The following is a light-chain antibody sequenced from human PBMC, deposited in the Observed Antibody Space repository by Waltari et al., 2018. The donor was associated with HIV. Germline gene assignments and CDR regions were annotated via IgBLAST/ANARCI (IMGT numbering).Light chain of an antibody. Sequence: QSVFTQPPSVSAAQGQKVTISCYGRSPNIGNTYVCWYQQHPGTAPKLLIYDNNKRPSGIPDRFSGSKSGTSATLGVTGLQTGDEAYYYCGTWDSSLSAWVFGGGTKLTVL. J-gene: IGLJ3*02. V-gene: IGLV1-51*01. CDR2: DNN. CDR3: GTWDSSLSAWV. CDR1: SPNIGNTY.